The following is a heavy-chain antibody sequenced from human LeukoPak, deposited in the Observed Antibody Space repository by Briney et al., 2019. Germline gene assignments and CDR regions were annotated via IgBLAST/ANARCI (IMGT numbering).Heavy chain of an antibody. D-gene: IGHD3-10*01. CDR3: AKDSSGSYLYYYYYYGMDV. V-gene: IGHV3-NL1*01. CDR2: IYSGGNT. J-gene: IGHJ6*02. Sequence: GGSLRLSCAASGFTFSSYGMHWVRQAPGKGLEWVSIIYSGGNTYYADSVKGRFTISRDNSKNTLYLQMNSLRAEDTAVYYCAKDSSGSYLYYYYYYGMDVWGQGTTVTVSS. CDR1: GFTFSSYG.